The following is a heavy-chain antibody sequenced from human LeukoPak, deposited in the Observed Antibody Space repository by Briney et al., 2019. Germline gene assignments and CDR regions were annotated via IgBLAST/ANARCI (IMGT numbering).Heavy chain of an antibody. CDR3: ARLGYCSSTSCHPIDY. CDR2: IYPGDSDT. J-gene: IGHJ4*02. V-gene: IGHV5-51*03. D-gene: IGHD2-2*01. CDR1: GYSFTSYW. Sequence: GESLKISCKGSGYSFTSYWIGWVRQMPGKGLEWMGIIYPGDSDTRYSPSFQGQVTISADKSISTAYLQWSSLKASDTAVYYCARLGYCSSTSCHPIDYWGQGTLVTVSS.